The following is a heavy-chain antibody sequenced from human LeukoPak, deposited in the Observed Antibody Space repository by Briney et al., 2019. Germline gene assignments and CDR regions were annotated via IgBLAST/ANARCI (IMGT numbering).Heavy chain of an antibody. Sequence: GASVKVAFKASGGTFNSYAISWVRQAPGQGLGWMGGIIPIFGTANYTQKFRGRVTITADESTSTAYMELSSLRSEDTAVYYCARARGDYVPHYFDYWGQGTLVTVSS. CDR3: ARARGDYVPHYFDY. CDR1: GGTFNSYA. V-gene: IGHV1-69*13. J-gene: IGHJ4*02. CDR2: IIPIFGTA. D-gene: IGHD4-17*01.